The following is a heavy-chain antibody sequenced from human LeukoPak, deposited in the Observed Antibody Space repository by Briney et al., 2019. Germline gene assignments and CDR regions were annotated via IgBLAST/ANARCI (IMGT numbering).Heavy chain of an antibody. J-gene: IGHJ4*02. D-gene: IGHD2-2*01. CDR2: ISSSSTYI. Sequence: KPGGSLRLSCAVSGFTFSIYSMNWVRQAPGRGLEWVSSISSSSTYIYYADSVKGRFTISRDDAKNSLYLQMNSLRAEDMAVYYCVRAGGSSWADYWGQGTLVTVSS. V-gene: IGHV3-21*01. CDR1: GFTFSIYS. CDR3: VRAGGSSWADY.